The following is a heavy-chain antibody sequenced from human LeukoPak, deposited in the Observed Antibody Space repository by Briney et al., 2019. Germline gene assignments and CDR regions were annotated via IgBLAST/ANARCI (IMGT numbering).Heavy chain of an antibody. Sequence: SETLSLTCAVYGGSFSGYYWSWIRQPPGKGLEWVGEINHSGSTNYNPSLKSRVTISVDTSKNQFSLKLSSMTAPDTAVYYCARGLVTVVAAIYYFDYWGQGTLVTVSS. CDR3: ARGLVTVVAAIYYFDY. J-gene: IGHJ4*02. V-gene: IGHV4-34*01. CDR2: INHSGST. D-gene: IGHD2-15*01. CDR1: GGSFSGYY.